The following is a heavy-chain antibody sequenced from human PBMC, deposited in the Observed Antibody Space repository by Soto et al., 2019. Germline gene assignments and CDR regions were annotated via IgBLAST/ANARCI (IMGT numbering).Heavy chain of an antibody. CDR2: ISSSSSYI. J-gene: IGHJ3*02. CDR3: ARDKGGGSYSDAFDI. V-gene: IGHV3-21*01. CDR1: GFTFSSYS. Sequence: EVQLVESGGGLVKPGGSLRLSCAASGFTFSSYSMNWVRQAPGKGLEWVSSISSSSSYIYYADSVKGRFTISRDNAKNSLYLQMNSLRAEDTAVYYCARDKGGGSYSDAFDIWGQGTMVTVSS. D-gene: IGHD1-26*01.